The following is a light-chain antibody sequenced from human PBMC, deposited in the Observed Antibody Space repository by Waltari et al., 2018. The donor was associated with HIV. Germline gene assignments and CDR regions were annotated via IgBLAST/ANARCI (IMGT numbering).Light chain of an antibody. J-gene: IGKJ1*01. CDR3: QQSYSTTWT. CDR1: QNINNY. CDR2: AAS. Sequence: DIQMTQSPSSLSASLGDRVNITCLASQNINNYLNWYQEKPGKAPKLLIFAASSLQSGFPSRFSGSGSGTAFTLTINNLQPEDFASYYCQQSYSTTWTFGQGTKVEIK. V-gene: IGKV1-39*01.